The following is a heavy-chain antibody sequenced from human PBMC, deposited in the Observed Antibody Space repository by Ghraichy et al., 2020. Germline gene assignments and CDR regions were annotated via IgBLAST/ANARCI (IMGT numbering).Heavy chain of an antibody. J-gene: IGHJ4*02. CDR2: ISGSGDRT. CDR1: GFTFSSYA. Sequence: GGSLRLSCAASGFTFSSYAMTWVRQAPGKGLEWVSAISGSGDRTYYADSVKGRFTISRDNSKNTLYLQMNSLKTEDTAVYYCTTASWNDLFDYWGQGTLVTVSS. V-gene: IGHV3-23*01. D-gene: IGHD1-1*01. CDR3: TTASWNDLFDY.